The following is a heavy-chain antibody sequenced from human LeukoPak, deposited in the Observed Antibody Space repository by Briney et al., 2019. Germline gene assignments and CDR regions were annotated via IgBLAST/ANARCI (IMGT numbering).Heavy chain of an antibody. Sequence: GGSLRLSCAASGFSFSSYEANCVRQAPGKGLEWVSYISTSGHNIFYADPVKGRFTISRDNAKNSLYLQMNSLRAEDTAVYFCARVGAAVSFDLWGQGTLVTVSS. CDR2: ISTSGHNI. CDR3: ARVGAAVSFDL. J-gene: IGHJ5*02. V-gene: IGHV3-48*03. D-gene: IGHD1-26*01. CDR1: GFSFSSYE.